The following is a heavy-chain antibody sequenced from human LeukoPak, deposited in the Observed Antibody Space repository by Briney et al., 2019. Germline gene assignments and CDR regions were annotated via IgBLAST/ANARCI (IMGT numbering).Heavy chain of an antibody. J-gene: IGHJ4*02. CDR3: AGDKNNSEWSFY. V-gene: IGHV4-4*09. D-gene: IGHD3-3*01. CDR1: GGSISAYY. CDR2: ISGSGSS. Sequence: EPSETLSLTCTVSGGSISAYYWSWIRQPPGKGREWIGFISGSGSSNYNPSLKSRVTMSLDTSKNQFSLRLSSMTAADTAVYYCAGDKNNSEWSFYWGQGTLVTVSS.